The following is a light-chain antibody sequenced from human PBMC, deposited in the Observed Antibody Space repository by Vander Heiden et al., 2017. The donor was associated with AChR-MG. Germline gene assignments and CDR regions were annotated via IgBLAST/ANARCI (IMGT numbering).Light chain of an antibody. Sequence: QSVLTQPPSASGAPGQRVTIACIGSSSNIGAGSDVHWYQQLPGTAPKLLLYGNINRPSGVPDRFSGSKSGTSASLAITGLQAEDEADYYCQSYDSSLSALLFGGGTKLTVL. V-gene: IGLV1-40*01. CDR2: GNI. CDR3: QSYDSSLSALL. CDR1: SSNIGAGSD. J-gene: IGLJ2*01.